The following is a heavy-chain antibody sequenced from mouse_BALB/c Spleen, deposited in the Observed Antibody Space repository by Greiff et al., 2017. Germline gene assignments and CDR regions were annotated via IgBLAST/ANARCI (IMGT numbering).Heavy chain of an antibody. Sequence: EVQLQQSGAELVRPGALVKLSCKASGFNIKDYYMHWVKQRPEQGLEWIGWIDPENGNTIYDPKFQGKASITADTSSNTAYLQLSSLTSEDTAVYYCARGEVQMFAYWGQGTLVTVSA. CDR2: IDPENGNT. V-gene: IGHV14-1*02. CDR1: GFNIKDYY. D-gene: IGHD2-14*01. CDR3: ARGEVQMFAY. J-gene: IGHJ3*01.